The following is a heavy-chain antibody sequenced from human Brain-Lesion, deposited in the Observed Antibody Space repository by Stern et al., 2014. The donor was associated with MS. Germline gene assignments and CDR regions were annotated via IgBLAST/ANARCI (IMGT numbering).Heavy chain of an antibody. Sequence: VQLVESEGGVVQPGRSLRLSCAVSGFTFSSYGMYWVRQALGKGLEWVAGLWFDGTKKNYIESVKGRFTISRDNSKNTLSLQMTSLRAEDTAVYYCAKDKKDSSGWNLYFYGMDVWGQGTTVIVSS. CDR2: LWFDGTKK. CDR3: AKDKKDSSGWNLYFYGMDV. V-gene: IGHV3-33*06. J-gene: IGHJ6*02. CDR1: GFTFSSYG. D-gene: IGHD6-19*01.